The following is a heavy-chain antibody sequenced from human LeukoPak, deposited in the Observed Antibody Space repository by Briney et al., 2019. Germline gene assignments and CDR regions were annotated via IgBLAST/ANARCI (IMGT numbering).Heavy chain of an antibody. CDR3: ARDTSEHDYSGFGY. J-gene: IGHJ4*02. CDR1: GYTFTAYY. D-gene: IGHD4-23*01. Sequence: ASVKVSCKASGYTFTAYYIHWVRQAPGQGLEWTGWINPNTGATHHAQKFLGRVTLTRDTSISTAYMELSSLIDDTAVYYCARDTSEHDYSGFGYWGQGTLVTVSS. CDR2: INPNTGAT. V-gene: IGHV1-2*02.